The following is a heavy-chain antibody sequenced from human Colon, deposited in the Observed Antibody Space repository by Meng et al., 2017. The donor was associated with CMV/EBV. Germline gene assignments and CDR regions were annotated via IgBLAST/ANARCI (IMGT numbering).Heavy chain of an antibody. J-gene: IGHJ6*02. CDR3: AKDLKAYAYYYYYGMDV. CDR1: GFTFSSYA. D-gene: IGHD4-17*01. CDR2: IYSGGSST. V-gene: IGHV3-23*03. Sequence: GESLKISCAASGFTFSSYAMSWVRQAPGKGLEWVSVIYSGGSSTYYADSVKGRFTISRDNSKNTLYLQMNSLRAEDTAVYYCAKDLKAYAYYYYYGMDVWGHGPTVTVSS.